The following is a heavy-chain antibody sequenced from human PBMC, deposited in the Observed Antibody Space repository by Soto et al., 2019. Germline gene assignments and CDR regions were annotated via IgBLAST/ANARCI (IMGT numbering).Heavy chain of an antibody. J-gene: IGHJ4*02. D-gene: IGHD6-13*01. CDR2: ISGSGGDT. V-gene: IGHV3-23*01. CDR3: AKHAAAAAPDY. Sequence: EVQLLESGGGLVQPGGSLRLSCAASRFTFSSYAMSWVRQAQGKGLEWVSLISGSGGDTYDADSVKGRFTSSRDNSKNTLYLQMNSLRAEDTAVYYCAKHAAAAAPDYWGQGTLVTVSS. CDR1: RFTFSSYA.